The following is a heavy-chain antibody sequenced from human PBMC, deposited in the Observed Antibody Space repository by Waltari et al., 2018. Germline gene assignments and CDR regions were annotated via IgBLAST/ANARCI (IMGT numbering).Heavy chain of an antibody. CDR2: INHSGST. CDR1: GGSFSGYY. CDR3: ARLKPFTYDFWSGYYDYYYMDV. J-gene: IGHJ6*03. V-gene: IGHV4-34*01. D-gene: IGHD3-3*01. Sequence: QVQLQQWGAGLLKPSETLSLTCAVYGGSFSGYYWSWIRQPPGTGMEWIGEINHSGSTNYYPSLKSRVTISVDTSKNQFSLKLSSVTAADTAVYYCARLKPFTYDFWSGYYDYYYMDVWGKGTTVTISS.